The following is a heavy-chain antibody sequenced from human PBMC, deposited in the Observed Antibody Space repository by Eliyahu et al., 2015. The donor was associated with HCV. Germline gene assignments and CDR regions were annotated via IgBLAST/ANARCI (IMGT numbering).Heavy chain of an antibody. CDR3: ARSSIAARTYYYYYGMDV. V-gene: IGHV1-69*04. CDR2: IIPILGIA. Sequence: QVQLVQSGAEVKKPGSSVKVSCKASGXTFSSXAISWVRQAPGQGLEWMGRIIPILGIANYAQKFQGRVTITADKSTSTAYMELSSLRSEDTAVYYCARSSIAARTYYYYYGMDVWGQGTTVTVSS. D-gene: IGHD6-6*01. J-gene: IGHJ6*02. CDR1: GXTFSSXA.